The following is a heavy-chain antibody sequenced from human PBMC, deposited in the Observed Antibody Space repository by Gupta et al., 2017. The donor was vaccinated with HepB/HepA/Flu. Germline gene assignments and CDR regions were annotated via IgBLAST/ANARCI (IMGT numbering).Heavy chain of an antibody. Sequence: EVQLVESGGGLVKPGGSLRLSCTASGFTFSNAWMSWVRQAPGKGLEWVGRIKSKTDGGTTDYAAPVKGRFTISRDDSKNTLYLQMNSLKTEDTAVYXCTXDSPYSXSWYGYYYGMDVWGQGTTVTVSS. D-gene: IGHD6-13*01. CDR3: TXDSPYSXSWYGYYYGMDV. V-gene: IGHV3-15*01. CDR2: IKSKTDGGTT. CDR1: GFTFSNAW. J-gene: IGHJ6*02.